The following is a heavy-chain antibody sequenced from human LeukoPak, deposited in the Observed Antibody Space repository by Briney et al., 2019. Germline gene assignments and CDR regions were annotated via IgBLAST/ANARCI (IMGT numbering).Heavy chain of an antibody. Sequence: SETLSLTCAVYGGSFSGYYWSWIRQPAGKGLEWIGRIYTSGSTNYNPSLKSRVTMSVDTSKNQFSLKLSSVTAADTAVYYCAREPTKFRRLRTWYFDLWGRGTLVTVSS. D-gene: IGHD5-24*01. CDR3: AREPTKFRRLRTWYFDL. CDR1: GGSFSGYY. CDR2: IYTSGST. V-gene: IGHV4-4*07. J-gene: IGHJ2*01.